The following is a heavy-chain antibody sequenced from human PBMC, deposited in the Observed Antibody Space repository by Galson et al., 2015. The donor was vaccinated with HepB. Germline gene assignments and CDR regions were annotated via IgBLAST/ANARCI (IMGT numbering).Heavy chain of an antibody. V-gene: IGHV1-18*01. CDR2: ISTESGNT. J-gene: IGHJ4*02. CDR1: GYTFTSKG. CDR3: ARDVDHRFDH. Sequence: SVKVSCKASGYTFTSKGISWVRQAPGQGLEWMGWISTESGNTNYVQKLQGRVTMIRDTSKSTAYMELRSLRSDDTAAYYCARDVDHRFDHWGQGTLVTVSS.